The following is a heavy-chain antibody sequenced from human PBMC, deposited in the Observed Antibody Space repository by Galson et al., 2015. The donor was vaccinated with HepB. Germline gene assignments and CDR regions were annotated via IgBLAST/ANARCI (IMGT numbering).Heavy chain of an antibody. CDR2: INTNTGNP. V-gene: IGHV7-4-1*02. J-gene: IGHJ4*02. D-gene: IGHD5-12*01. Sequence: SVKVSCKASGYTFTSYAMNWVRQAPGQGLEWMGWINTNTGNPTYAQGFIGRFVFSLDTSVSTAYLQISSLKAEDTAVYYCARDLDIVDTIQLDYWGQGTLVTVSS. CDR3: ARDLDIVDTIQLDY. CDR1: GYTFTSYA.